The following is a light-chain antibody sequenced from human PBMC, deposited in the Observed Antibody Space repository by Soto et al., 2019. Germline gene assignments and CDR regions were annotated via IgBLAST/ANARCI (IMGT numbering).Light chain of an antibody. Sequence: QPVLTQPPSASGCPGQWITISCTGTSSDVGAYNYVSWYQQHPGEAPKLIIYGVTNRPSGVSYRFSGSKSDYTASLTISGLQAEDEADYYCSSYSTSFLYVFGTGTKVTVL. V-gene: IGLV2-14*01. CDR3: SSYSTSFLYV. J-gene: IGLJ1*01. CDR2: GVT. CDR1: SSDVGAYNY.